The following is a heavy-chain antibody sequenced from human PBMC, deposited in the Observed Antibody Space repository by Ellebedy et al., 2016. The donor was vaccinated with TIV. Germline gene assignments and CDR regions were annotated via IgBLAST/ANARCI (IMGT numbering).Heavy chain of an antibody. CDR2: IRSTGSDK. J-gene: IGHJ4*02. CDR1: GFSFSNFW. D-gene: IGHD2-15*01. CDR3: SRGWSTPDS. Sequence: GESLKISCAAWGFSFSNFWMSWVRQSPGKGLEWVSSIRSTGSDKYYAESVKGRFTISRDNAQDTLFLQMNSLRAEDTAVYFCSRGWSTPDSWGQGTLVIVSS. V-gene: IGHV3-21*06.